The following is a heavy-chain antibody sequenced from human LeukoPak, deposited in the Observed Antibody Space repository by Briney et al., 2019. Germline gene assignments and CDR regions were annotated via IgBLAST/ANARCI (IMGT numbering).Heavy chain of an antibody. J-gene: IGHJ4*02. CDR2: IKQDGTSK. Sequence: GGSLRLSCAASGFTFSRSWMGWVRQAPGKGLEWVANIKQDGTSKYYVDSVMGRFTISRDNGKNSVYLEMNSLRDDDTAVYYCTREGGSTDAGFWGQGTLVTVSS. V-gene: IGHV3-7*01. D-gene: IGHD5/OR15-5a*01. CDR1: GFTFSRSW. CDR3: TREGGSTDAGF.